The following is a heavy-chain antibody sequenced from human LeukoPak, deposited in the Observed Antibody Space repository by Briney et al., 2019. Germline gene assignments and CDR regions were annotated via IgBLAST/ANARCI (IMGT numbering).Heavy chain of an antibody. CDR1: GFTFSDYY. CDR2: ISSSGSTI. V-gene: IGHV3-11*04. CDR3: ARDQRPDYEFLFVFYHFDY. D-gene: IGHD3-3*01. J-gene: IGHJ4*02. Sequence: GGSLRLSCAASGFTFSDYYMSWIRQAPGKGLEWVSYISSSGSTIYYADSVKGRFSISRDNAKNLVHLEMDILRADDTAVYYCARDQRPDYEFLFVFYHFDYGGQGPLVTVSS.